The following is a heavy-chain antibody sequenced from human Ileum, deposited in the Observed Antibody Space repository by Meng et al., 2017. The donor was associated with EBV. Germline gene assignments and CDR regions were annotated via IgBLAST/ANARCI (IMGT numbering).Heavy chain of an antibody. V-gene: IGHV4-61*01. Sequence: LPESGHGQVKPSATYSLTCTVSGHSVRRIYLYWSWVRQPPGNGLEWIGCLHSSGDTYYNPSLKSRVTISFDTSKRQFSQKVNSLTAADTAVYYCARLLSRHGHHPDFFDHWGPGTLVTVAA. D-gene: IGHD2-15*01. J-gene: IGHJ4*02. CDR2: LHSSGDT. CDR3: ARLLSRHGHHPDFFDH. CDR1: GHSVRRIYLY.